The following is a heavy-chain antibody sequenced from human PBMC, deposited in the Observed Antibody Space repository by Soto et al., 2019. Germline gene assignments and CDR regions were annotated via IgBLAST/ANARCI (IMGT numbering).Heavy chain of an antibody. CDR2: ISAYYGNT. CDR1: GYTFTNYG. D-gene: IGHD3-16*01. J-gene: IGHJ4*02. V-gene: IGHV1-18*01. Sequence: QVQLVQSGAEVKKPGASVKVSCKASGYTFTNYGISWVRRAPGQGLEWMGWISAYYGNTNYAQKLQDRVTMTTDTSTSTAYIDLRSLGSDDTAMYYCARDLRSHYFDFWGQGTLVTVSS. CDR3: ARDLRSHYFDF.